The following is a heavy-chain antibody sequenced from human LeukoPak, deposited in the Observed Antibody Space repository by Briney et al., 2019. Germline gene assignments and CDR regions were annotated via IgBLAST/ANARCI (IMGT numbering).Heavy chain of an antibody. CDR1: GYTFTNYG. CDR2: ISPYNGNT. Sequence: ASVKVSCKASGYTFTNYGITWVRQAPGQGLEWMGWISPYNGNTNYAQKLQGRVTMTTDTSTRTAYMELRSPRSDDTAVYYCARDRQLKIESGSFTPLGYWGQGTLVTVSS. D-gene: IGHD1-26*01. V-gene: IGHV1-18*01. CDR3: ARDRQLKIESGSFTPLGY. J-gene: IGHJ4*02.